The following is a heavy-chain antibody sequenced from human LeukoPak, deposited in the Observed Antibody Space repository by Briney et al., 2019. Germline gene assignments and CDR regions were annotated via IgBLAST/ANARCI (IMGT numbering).Heavy chain of an antibody. Sequence: SENLSLTCAVYGGSFSGYYWSWIRQPPGKGLEWIGEINHSGSTNYNPSLKSRVTISVDTSKNQFSLKLSSVTAAATAVYYCARGRERDGYPTNFDYWGQGTLVTVSS. CDR3: ARGRERDGYPTNFDY. CDR1: GGSFSGYY. J-gene: IGHJ4*02. CDR2: INHSGST. D-gene: IGHD5-24*01. V-gene: IGHV4-34*01.